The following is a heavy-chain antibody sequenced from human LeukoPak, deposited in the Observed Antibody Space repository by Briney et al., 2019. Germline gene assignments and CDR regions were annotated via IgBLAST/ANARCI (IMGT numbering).Heavy chain of an antibody. D-gene: IGHD3-9*01. CDR3: ASSGGLRYFDVDPYYYGTDV. V-gene: IGHV4-31*03. J-gene: IGHJ6*02. Sequence: PSETLSLTCTVSGGSISSGGYYWSWIRQHPGKGLEWIGYIYYSGSTYYNPSLKSRVTISVDTSKNQFSLKLSSVTAADTAVYYCASSGGLRYFDVDPYYYGTDVWGQGTTVTVSS. CDR1: GGSISSGGYY. CDR2: IYYSGST.